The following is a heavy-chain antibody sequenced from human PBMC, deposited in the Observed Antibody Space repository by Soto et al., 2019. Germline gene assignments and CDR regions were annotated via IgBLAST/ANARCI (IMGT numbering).Heavy chain of an antibody. CDR3: AKDSLSTIFGWFDP. J-gene: IGHJ5*02. Sequence: SGFTFSSYAMHWVRQAPGKGLEWVAVISYDGSNKYYADSVKGRFTISRDNAKNSLYLQMNSLRVEDTALYYCAKDSLSTIFGWFDPWGQGTLVTVSS. CDR1: GFTFSSYA. V-gene: IGHV3-30-3*02. CDR2: ISYDGSNK. D-gene: IGHD3-3*01.